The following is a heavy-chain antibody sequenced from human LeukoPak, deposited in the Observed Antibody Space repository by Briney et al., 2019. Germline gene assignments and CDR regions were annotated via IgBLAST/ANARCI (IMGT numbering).Heavy chain of an antibody. V-gene: IGHV1-18*01. CDR3: ARWRYCSSTSCSNTYYYYGMDV. J-gene: IGHJ6*02. CDR1: GYTFTSYG. D-gene: IGHD2-2*01. CDR2: ISAYNGNT. Sequence: ASVKVSCKASGYTFTSYGISWVRQAPGQGLEWMGWISAYNGNTNYAQKLQGRVTMTTDTSTSTAYMELRSLRSEDTAVYYCARWRYCSSTSCSNTYYYYGMDVWGQGTTVTVSS.